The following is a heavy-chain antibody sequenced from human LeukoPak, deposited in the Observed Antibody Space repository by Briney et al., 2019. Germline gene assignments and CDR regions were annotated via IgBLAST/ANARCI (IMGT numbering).Heavy chain of an antibody. D-gene: IGHD3-9*01. CDR2: IYYSGST. V-gene: IGHV4-59*08. Sequence: SETLSLTCTVSGGSISSYYWSWIRQPPGKGLEWMGYIYYSGSTNYNPSLKSRVTTPVDTSKNQFSLKLSSVTAADTAVYYCARRGLDILTENDAFDIWGQGTMVTVSS. CDR3: ARRGLDILTENDAFDI. J-gene: IGHJ3*02. CDR1: GGSISSYY.